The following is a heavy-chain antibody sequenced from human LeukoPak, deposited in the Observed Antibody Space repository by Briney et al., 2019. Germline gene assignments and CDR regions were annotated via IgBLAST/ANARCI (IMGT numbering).Heavy chain of an antibody. J-gene: IGHJ6*03. D-gene: IGHD1-1*01. CDR1: GGSFSGYY. CDR2: INHSGST. V-gene: IGHV4-34*01. Sequence: PSETLSLTCAVYGGSFSGYYWSWIRQPPGKGLEWIGEINHSGSTNYNPSLKSRVTISVDTSKNQSSLKLSSVTAADTAVYYCARGYRDTTGTTWGYMDVWGKGTTVTVSS. CDR3: ARGYRDTTGTTWGYMDV.